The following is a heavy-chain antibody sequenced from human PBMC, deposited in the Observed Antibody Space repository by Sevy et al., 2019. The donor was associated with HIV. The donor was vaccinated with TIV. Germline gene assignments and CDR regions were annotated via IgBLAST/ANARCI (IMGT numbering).Heavy chain of an antibody. V-gene: IGHV3-30-3*01. CDR1: GFTFSSYA. D-gene: IGHD1-26*01. CDR3: AENGGSQGAFDI. CDR2: ISYDGSNK. J-gene: IGHJ3*02. Sequence: GGSLRLSCAASGFTFSSYAMHWVRQAPGKGLEWVAVISYDGSNKYYADSVKGRFTISRDNSKNTLYLQMNSLRAEDMAVYYCAENGGSQGAFDIWGQGTMVTVSS.